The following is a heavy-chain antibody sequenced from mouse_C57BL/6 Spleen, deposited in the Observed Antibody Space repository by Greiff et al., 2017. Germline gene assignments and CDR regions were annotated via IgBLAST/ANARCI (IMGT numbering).Heavy chain of an antibody. CDR2: IDPANGNT. CDR1: GFTIKNTY. CDR3: ASAMITTWFDY. V-gene: IGHV14-3*01. J-gene: IGHJ3*01. Sequence: VQLQQSVPELVRPGASVKLSCTASGFTIKNTYMNWVKQRPGQGLEWIGWIDPANGNTNYDPKFQGKATITADTSSNTDYLQLSSLTSEDTAIYYCASAMITTWFDYWGQGTLVTVSA. D-gene: IGHD2-4*01.